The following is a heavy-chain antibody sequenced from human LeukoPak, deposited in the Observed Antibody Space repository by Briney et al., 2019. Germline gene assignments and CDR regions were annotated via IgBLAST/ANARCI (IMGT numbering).Heavy chain of an antibody. J-gene: IGHJ4*02. Sequence: PSETLSLTCAVYGGSFSGYYWSRIRQPPGKGLEWIGEINHSGSTNYNPSLKSRVTISVDTSKNQFSLKLSSVTAADTAVYYCARGPSYYYDSSGYYPKDYWGQGTLVTVSS. V-gene: IGHV4-34*01. CDR3: ARGPSYYYDSSGYYPKDY. CDR2: INHSGST. D-gene: IGHD3-22*01. CDR1: GGSFSGYY.